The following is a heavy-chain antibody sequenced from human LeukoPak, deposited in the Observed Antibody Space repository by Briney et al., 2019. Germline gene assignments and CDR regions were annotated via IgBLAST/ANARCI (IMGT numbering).Heavy chain of an antibody. CDR2: ISRSSSTI. CDR3: ARDGYSSGCDFDY. CDR1: GFTLSSFG. V-gene: IGHV3-48*02. D-gene: IGHD6-19*01. J-gene: IGHJ4*02. Sequence: GGSLRLSCAASGFTLSSFGMSWVRQAPGKGLEWVSYISRSSSTIYYADSVKGRFTISRDNAKSSLYLQMNSLRDEDTAVYYCARDGYSSGCDFDYWGQGTLVTVSS.